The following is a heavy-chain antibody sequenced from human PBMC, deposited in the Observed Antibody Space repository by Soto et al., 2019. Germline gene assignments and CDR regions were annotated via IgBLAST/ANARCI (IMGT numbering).Heavy chain of an antibody. CDR3: ARARYENFDY. CDR2: IYYSGST. V-gene: IGHV4-31*03. D-gene: IGHD5-12*01. CDR1: GGSISSGGYY. Sequence: SETLSLTCTVSGGSISSGGYYWSWIRQHPGKGLEWIGYIYYSGSTYYNPSLKSRVTISVDTSKNQFSLKLSSVTAADTAVYYCARARYENFDYWGQGTLVTVSS. J-gene: IGHJ4*02.